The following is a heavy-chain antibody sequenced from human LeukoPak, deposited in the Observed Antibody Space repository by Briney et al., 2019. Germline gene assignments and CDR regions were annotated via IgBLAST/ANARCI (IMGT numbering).Heavy chain of an antibody. CDR3: ARDLGGSGASPLDY. CDR2: ISSSSSYI. Sequence: GGSLRLSCAASGFTFSSSAMSWVRQAPGKGLEWVSSISSSSSYIYYADSVKGRFTISRDNAKNSLYLQMNSLRAEDTAVYYCARDLGGSGASPLDYWGQGTLVTVSS. V-gene: IGHV3-21*01. J-gene: IGHJ4*02. CDR1: GFTFSSSA. D-gene: IGHD1-26*01.